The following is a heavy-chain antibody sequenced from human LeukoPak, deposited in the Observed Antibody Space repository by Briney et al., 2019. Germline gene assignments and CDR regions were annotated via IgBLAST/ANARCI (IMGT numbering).Heavy chain of an antibody. Sequence: KPLGTPSPTRSVSGGSLSSFYWGWVRAPPGEGLGWVGDIPYSGSTNYNPSLKSRVTISVDTSKNEFSLKLSSVTAADTAVYYCARGTCSNGVCYRYGEGFHYWGQGTLVTVSS. CDR2: IPYSGST. J-gene: IGHJ4*02. CDR3: ARGTCSNGVCYRYGEGFHY. V-gene: IGHV4-59*01. CDR1: GGSLSSFY. D-gene: IGHD2-8*01.